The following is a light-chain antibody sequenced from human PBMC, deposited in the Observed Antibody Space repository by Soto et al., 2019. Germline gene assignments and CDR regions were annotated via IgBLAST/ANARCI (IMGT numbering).Light chain of an antibody. CDR3: QQSHSAPYT. CDR1: QSISSY. CDR2: AAS. Sequence: DIQMTQSPSSLSASVGDRVTITCRASQSISSYLNWYQKKPGKAPNLLIYAASTLQSGVPSRFSGSGSGTDFTLTISSLQPEDFATYYCQQSHSAPYTFGQGTKLEIK. J-gene: IGKJ2*01. V-gene: IGKV1-39*01.